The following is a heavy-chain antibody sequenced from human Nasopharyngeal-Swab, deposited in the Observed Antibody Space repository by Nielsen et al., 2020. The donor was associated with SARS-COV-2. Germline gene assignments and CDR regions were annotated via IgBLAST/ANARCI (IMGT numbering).Heavy chain of an antibody. CDR3: TTDYYFDY. V-gene: IGHV3-73*01. CDR1: GFIFSGSA. CDR2: IGDKDHNYAT. Sequence: GESLKISCAASGFIFSGSAMHWVRQASGTGLEWVGRIGDKDHNYATTYGAAVKGRFTISRDDSKNTAFLQMDSLKTEDTALYYCTTDYYFDYWGQGTLVTVSS. J-gene: IGHJ4*02.